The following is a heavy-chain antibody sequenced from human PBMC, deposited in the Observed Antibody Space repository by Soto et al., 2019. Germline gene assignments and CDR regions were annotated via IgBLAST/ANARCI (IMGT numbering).Heavy chain of an antibody. CDR3: ARNLPDYDILTGWARRIPRYYGMDV. CDR2: IIPIFGTA. CDR1: GGTFSSYA. V-gene: IGHV1-69*06. Sequence: GASVKVSCKASGGTFSSYAISWVRQAPGQGLEWMGGIIPIFGTANYAQKFQGRVTITADKSTSTAYMELSSLRSEDTAVYYCARNLPDYDILTGWARRIPRYYGMDVWGQGTTVTVSS. J-gene: IGHJ6*02. D-gene: IGHD3-9*01.